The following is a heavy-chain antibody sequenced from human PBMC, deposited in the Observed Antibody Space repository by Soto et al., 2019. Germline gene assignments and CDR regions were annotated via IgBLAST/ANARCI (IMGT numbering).Heavy chain of an antibody. CDR1: GASASSGTYY. V-gene: IGHV4-61*03. CDR3: ALGAEFSYASTWFDI. D-gene: IGHD3-16*01. J-gene: IGHJ5*02. Sequence: SETPSLTCTVFGASASSGTYYWSWIRQPPGKGLEWIGHIYYTGSTNYNPSLNDRVTISVDTSKNRFSLQLSSVTAADTAVYYCALGAEFSYASTWFDIWGQGTPVTVS. CDR2: IYYTGST.